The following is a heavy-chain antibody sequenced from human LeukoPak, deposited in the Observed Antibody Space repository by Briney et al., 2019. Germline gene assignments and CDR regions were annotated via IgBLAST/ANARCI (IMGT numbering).Heavy chain of an antibody. Sequence: SVKVSCKASGGTFSSYAISWVRQAPGQGLEWMGGIIPIFGTANYAQKFQGRVTITADESTGTAYMELSSLRSEDTAVYYSATLGGQRQQWLAHSGYWGQGTLVTVSS. J-gene: IGHJ4*02. CDR1: GGTFSSYA. D-gene: IGHD6-19*01. V-gene: IGHV1-69*13. CDR3: ATLGGQRQQWLAHSGY. CDR2: IIPIFGTA.